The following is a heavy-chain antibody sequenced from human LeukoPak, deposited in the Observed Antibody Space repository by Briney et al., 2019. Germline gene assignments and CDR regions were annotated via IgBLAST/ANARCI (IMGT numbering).Heavy chain of an antibody. J-gene: IGHJ6*03. V-gene: IGHV3-30*02. D-gene: IGHD5-12*01. CDR3: AKDSSRGYGYYYYMDV. CDR1: GFIFCSYG. Sequence: PGGSLSLSCAASGFIFCSYGMHWVRQAPGKGLECGAFIRYEGSNKYYADSVKGRLTISRDNSKNTLYLQMNSLRAEDTAVYYCAKDSSRGYGYYYYMDVWGKGTTVTISS. CDR2: IRYEGSNK.